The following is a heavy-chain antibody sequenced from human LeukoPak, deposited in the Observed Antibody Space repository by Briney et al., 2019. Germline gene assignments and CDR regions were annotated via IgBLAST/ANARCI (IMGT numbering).Heavy chain of an antibody. J-gene: IGHJ5*02. CDR3: ARALSTMVRGVIIPHWFDP. CDR1: GFTFSDYY. V-gene: IGHV3-11*01. Sequence: GGSLRLSCTASGFTFSDYYMSWIRQAPGKGLEWVSYISGIGSTIYYADSMRGRFTISGDNAKNSLYLQVNSLRADDTAVYYCARALSTMVRGVIIPHWFDPWGQGTLVTVSS. D-gene: IGHD3-10*01. CDR2: ISGIGSTI.